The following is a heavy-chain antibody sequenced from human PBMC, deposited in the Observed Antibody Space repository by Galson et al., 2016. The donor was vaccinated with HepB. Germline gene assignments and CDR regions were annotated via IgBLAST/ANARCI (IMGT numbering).Heavy chain of an antibody. J-gene: IGHJ4*02. D-gene: IGHD1-26*01. CDR2: ISSGGNTN. CDR1: GFTFSDSG. CDR3: AKEGAWGAWYYAY. Sequence: SLRLSCAASGFTFSDSGMHWVRQAPGKGLEWVAVISSGGNTNYYASSVKGRFTISRDNSMDTVYLQMNSLSAEDTAVYYCAKEGAWGAWYYAYWGQGTLVSVSS. V-gene: IGHV3-30*18.